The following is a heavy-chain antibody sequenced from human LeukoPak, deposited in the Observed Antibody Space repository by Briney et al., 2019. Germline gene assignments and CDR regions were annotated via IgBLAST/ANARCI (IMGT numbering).Heavy chain of an antibody. V-gene: IGHV1-2*02. CDR1: GYTFTGYF. D-gene: IGHD2-21*02. Sequence: ASVKVSCKASGYTFTGYFVHWVRQAPGQGLEWMGWINPNSGGTNYVQNFQGRVTMTRDMSIGTAYMELSRLRSDDTAVYYCAREDCGGDCYSFWGQGTLLTVSS. CDR3: AREDCGGDCYSF. CDR2: INPNSGGT. J-gene: IGHJ4*02.